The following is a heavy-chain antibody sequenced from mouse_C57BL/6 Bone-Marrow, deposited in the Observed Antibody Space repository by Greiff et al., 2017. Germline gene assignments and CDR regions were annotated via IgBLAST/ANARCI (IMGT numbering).Heavy chain of an antibody. CDR1: GYTFTSYW. V-gene: IGHV1-72*01. J-gene: IGHJ3*01. CDR3: AGGDLGYYGSSHHFAY. CDR2: IDPNSGGT. Sequence: QVQLQQPGAELVKPGASVKLSCKASGYTFTSYWMHWVKQRPGRGLEWIGRIDPNSGGTKYNEKFKSKATLTVDKPSSAAYMQLSSLTSDDSAVYYCAGGDLGYYGSSHHFAYWGQGTLVTVSA. D-gene: IGHD1-1*01.